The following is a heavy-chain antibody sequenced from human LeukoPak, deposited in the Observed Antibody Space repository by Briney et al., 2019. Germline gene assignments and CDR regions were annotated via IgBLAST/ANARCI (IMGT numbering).Heavy chain of an antibody. CDR3: ARGEISGYEAYYYMDV. J-gene: IGHJ6*03. D-gene: IGHD5-12*01. V-gene: IGHV3-21*01. CDR1: GFTFSSYA. Sequence: GGSLRLSCAASGFTFSSYAMSWVRQAPGKGLEWVSSISSSSSYIYYADSVKGRFTISRDNAKNSLYLQMNSLRAEDTAVYYCARGEISGYEAYYYMDVWGKGTTVTVSS. CDR2: ISSSSSYI.